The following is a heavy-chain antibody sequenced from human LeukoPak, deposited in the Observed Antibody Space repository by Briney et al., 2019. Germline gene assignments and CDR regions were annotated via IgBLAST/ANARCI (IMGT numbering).Heavy chain of an antibody. D-gene: IGHD4-17*01. V-gene: IGHV3-23*01. J-gene: IGHJ4*02. CDR1: GFTFSSYA. Sequence: GGSLRLSCAASGFTFSSYAMSWVRQAPGKGLEWVSVISGSGGNTYYADSVKGRFTISRDNSKNTPYLQMNSLRAEDTAVYYCAKENTKTPIRPGEATVTKGYFDYWGQGTLVTVSS. CDR2: ISGSGGNT. CDR3: AKENTKTPIRPGEATVTKGYFDY.